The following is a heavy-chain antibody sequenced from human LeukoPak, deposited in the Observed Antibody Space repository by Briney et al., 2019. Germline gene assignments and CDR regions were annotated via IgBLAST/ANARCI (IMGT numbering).Heavy chain of an antibody. D-gene: IGHD6-13*01. CDR3: AKSGEEDSSLCFDY. J-gene: IGHJ4*02. CDR2: VRGSGGST. CDR1: GFTFSGYA. Sequence: GGSLRLSCAASGFTFSGYAMSWVRQAPGKGLEWVSTVRGSGGSTYYADSVKGRFTISRDDSKNTLFLQMNSLRAEDTAVYYCAKSGEEDSSLCFDYWGQGTLVTVSS. V-gene: IGHV3-23*01.